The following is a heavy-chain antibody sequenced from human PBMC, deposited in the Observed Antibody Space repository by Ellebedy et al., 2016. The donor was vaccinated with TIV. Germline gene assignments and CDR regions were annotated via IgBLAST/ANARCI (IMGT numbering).Heavy chain of an antibody. CDR1: GFTFSSYS. CDR2: ISSSSSYI. J-gene: IGHJ6*02. D-gene: IGHD5-12*01. V-gene: IGHV3-21*01. Sequence: GESLKISCAASGFTFSSYSMNWVRQAPGKGLEWVSSISSSSSYIYYADSVKGRFTISRDNAKNSLYLQMNSLRAEDTAVYYCARERGVATGPDVWGQGTTVTVSS. CDR3: ARERGVATGPDV.